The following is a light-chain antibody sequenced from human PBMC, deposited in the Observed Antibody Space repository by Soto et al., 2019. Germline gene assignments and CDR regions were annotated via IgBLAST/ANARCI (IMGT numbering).Light chain of an antibody. Sequence: QSVLTQPASVSGSPGQSITISCTGTSSDVGGYNYVSWYQQYPGKAPKLMIYDVSNRPSEVSNRFFGSKSGNTASLTISGLRAEDEADYYCSAYKSSSTYVFGAGTKVTVL. V-gene: IGLV2-14*01. J-gene: IGLJ1*01. CDR3: SAYKSSSTYV. CDR2: DVS. CDR1: SSDVGGYNY.